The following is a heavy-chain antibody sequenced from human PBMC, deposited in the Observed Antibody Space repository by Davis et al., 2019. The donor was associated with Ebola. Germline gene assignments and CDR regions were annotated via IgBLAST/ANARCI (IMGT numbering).Heavy chain of an antibody. Sequence: GGSLRLSCAASGFTFSSYWMSWVRQAPGKGLEWVANIKQDGSEKYYVDSVKGRFTISRDNSKNTLYLQMNSLRAEDTAVYYCAYLRDYYGSGSPAYWGQGTLVTVSS. CDR3: AYLRDYYGSGSPAY. D-gene: IGHD3-10*01. CDR1: GFTFSSYW. CDR2: IKQDGSEK. J-gene: IGHJ4*02. V-gene: IGHV3-7*01.